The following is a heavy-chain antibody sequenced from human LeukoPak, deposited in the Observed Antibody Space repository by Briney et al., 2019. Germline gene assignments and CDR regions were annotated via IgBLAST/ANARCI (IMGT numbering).Heavy chain of an antibody. J-gene: IGHJ6*03. CDR3: ARDGLLTRTGMDV. CDR2: IIPRLETA. D-gene: IGHD3/OR15-3a*01. CDR1: GGSLSDYT. V-gene: IGHV1-69*16. Sequence: ASVKVFCKASGGSLSDYTISWVRQAPGQGLEWMGEIIPRLETAKYAQNCKGRVTITTDDSSSTVYMELRSLRFEDTASYFCARDGLLTRTGMDVWGKGTTVTVSS.